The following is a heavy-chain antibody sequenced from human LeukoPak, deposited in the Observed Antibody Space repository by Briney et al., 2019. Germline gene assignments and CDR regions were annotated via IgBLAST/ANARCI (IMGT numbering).Heavy chain of an antibody. D-gene: IGHD4-23*01. J-gene: IGHJ6*03. Sequence: SETLSLTCNVSGGSIRGYYWSWIRQPPGKGLEWIGYIYSSGSTNYNPSLKSRVTMSVDTSKNQFSLKLSSVTAADTAVYYCARGVTHDYYYYYMDVWGKGTTVTVSS. CDR3: ARGVTHDYYYYYMDV. CDR2: IYSSGST. CDR1: GGSIRGYY. V-gene: IGHV4-59*12.